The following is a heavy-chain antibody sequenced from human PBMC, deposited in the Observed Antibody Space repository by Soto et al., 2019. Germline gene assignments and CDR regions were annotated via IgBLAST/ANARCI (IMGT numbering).Heavy chain of an antibody. Sequence: GWSLGLSCAASGFMFSDYAMTWARQAPGKELEWVSGLLRPGRSTYYADSVKGRFTISGDTSANTVYLQMDSLRAEDTAVYYCAKDAIANDGIWLMDSWGQGTVVTVSS. V-gene: IGHV3-23*01. CDR3: AKDAIANDGIWLMDS. CDR1: GFMFSDYA. D-gene: IGHD3-16*01. CDR2: LLRPGRST. J-gene: IGHJ5*02.